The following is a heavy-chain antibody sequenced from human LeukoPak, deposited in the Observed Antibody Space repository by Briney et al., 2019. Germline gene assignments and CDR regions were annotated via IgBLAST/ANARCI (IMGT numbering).Heavy chain of an antibody. CDR3: ARVTGDGSYDYVWGSYRYCDY. Sequence: TASETLSLTCTVSGGSISSGSYYWSWIRQSPWKGLEWIGSIDHSGSTHCNPSLKSRVTMSVDTSKNQFSLKLSSVTAADTAVYYCARVTGDGSYDYVWGSYRYCDYWGQGTLVTVSS. D-gene: IGHD3-16*02. CDR1: GGSISSGSYY. J-gene: IGHJ4*02. V-gene: IGHV4-39*07. CDR2: IDHSGST.